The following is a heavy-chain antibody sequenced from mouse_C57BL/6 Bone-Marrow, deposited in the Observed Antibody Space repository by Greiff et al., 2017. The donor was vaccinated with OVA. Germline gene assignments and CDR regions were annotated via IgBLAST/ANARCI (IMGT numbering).Heavy chain of an antibody. J-gene: IGHJ1*03. CDR3: ARYYTSKTSTGYIEV. Sequence: QVQLQQSDAELVKPGASVKISCKVSGYTFTDHTIHWMKQRPEQGLEWIGYIYPRDGSTKYNEKFKGKATLTADKSSSTAYLQLNCLTSEDSVVYLCARYYTSKTSTGYIEVWGTGTTVTVSS. CDR1: GYTFTDHT. D-gene: IGHD1-1*01. CDR2: IYPRDGST. V-gene: IGHV1-78*01.